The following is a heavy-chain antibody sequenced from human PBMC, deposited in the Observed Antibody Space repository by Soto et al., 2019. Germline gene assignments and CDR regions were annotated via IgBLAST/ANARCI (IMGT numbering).Heavy chain of an antibody. CDR3: ARGPTHGAFDL. Sequence: QVQLVEFGGGVVQPGRSLRLSCVASGSPFDVHWVRQAPGKGPEWVAHIVPDGRNQYCADSVKGRFTGSRDNAKNTVYLQRNSLRTEDTAVYYCARGPTHGAFDLWGKGTMGTVSS. CDR2: IVPDGRNQ. CDR1: GSPFD. V-gene: IGHV3-30-3*01. J-gene: IGHJ3*01.